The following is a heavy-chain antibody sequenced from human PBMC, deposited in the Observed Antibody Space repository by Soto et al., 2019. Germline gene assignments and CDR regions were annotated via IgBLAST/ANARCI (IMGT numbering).Heavy chain of an antibody. V-gene: IGHV1-58*01. Sequence: SVKVSCKTSGFTFSNSAVQWVRQARGQRLEWIGWIGVSRGNTNYAQTLQGRVTIARDMSTGTAYMEVRSLRSDDTAVYYCAAEVYSGGDCCHFDYWGQGSLVTVSS. D-gene: IGHD2-21*02. CDR1: GFTFSNSA. CDR3: AAEVYSGGDCCHFDY. CDR2: IGVSRGNT. J-gene: IGHJ4*01.